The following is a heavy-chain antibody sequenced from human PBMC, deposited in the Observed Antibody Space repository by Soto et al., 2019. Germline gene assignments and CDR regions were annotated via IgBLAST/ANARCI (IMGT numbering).Heavy chain of an antibody. J-gene: IGHJ5*02. CDR2: VYYSGST. D-gene: IGHD2-15*01. V-gene: IGHV4-31*03. Sequence: LSLTCTVSGGSTSSGGYYWSWIRQYPGKGLEWIGFVYYSGSTYYNPSLKSRVIISVDTSKKQFSLKLSSVTAADTAVYYCARDAALKWFDPWGQGTLVTVS. CDR3: ARDAALKWFDP. CDR1: GGSTSSGGYY.